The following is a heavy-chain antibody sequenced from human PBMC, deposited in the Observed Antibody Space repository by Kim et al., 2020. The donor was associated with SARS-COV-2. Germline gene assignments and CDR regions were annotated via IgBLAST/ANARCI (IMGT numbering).Heavy chain of an antibody. J-gene: IGHJ6*02. CDR3: GKDVWVYSGMDV. CDR2: ISHVGTSS. Sequence: GGSLRLSCVASGFSFSCCAMTWVRQVPGKGPEWVSSISHVGTSSHYTNSVRGRFTFSRDDSKNTLILQLISLRGDDTALYYCGKDVWVYSGMDVWGQGTTVTVSS. CDR1: GFSFSCCA. V-gene: IGHV3-23*01. D-gene: IGHD1-26*01.